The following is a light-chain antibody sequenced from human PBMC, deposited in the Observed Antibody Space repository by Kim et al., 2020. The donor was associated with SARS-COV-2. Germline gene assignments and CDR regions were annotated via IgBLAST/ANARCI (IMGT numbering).Light chain of an antibody. CDR1: QSVSSSY. CDR3: QQYGSSPPYT. Sequence: EIVLTQSPGTLSLSAGERATLSCRASQSVSSSYLAWYQHKPGQAPRLLIYGASSRATGIPDRFSGSGSGRDFTLTISRLEPEDFAVYYCQQYGSSPPYTFGQGTKLEIK. CDR2: GAS. J-gene: IGKJ2*01. V-gene: IGKV3-20*01.